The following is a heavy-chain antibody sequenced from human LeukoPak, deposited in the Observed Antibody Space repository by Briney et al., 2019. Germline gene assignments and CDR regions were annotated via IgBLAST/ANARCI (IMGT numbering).Heavy chain of an antibody. V-gene: IGHV4-59*08. CDR3: ASSGYSSGWPLWYFDL. J-gene: IGHJ2*01. CDR1: GGSISSYY. D-gene: IGHD6-19*01. CDR2: IYYSGST. Sequence: SETLSLTCTVSGGSISSYYWSWIRQPPGKGLEWIGDIYYSGSTNYNPSLKSRVTISVDTSKNQFSLKLSSVTAADTAVYYCASSGYSSGWPLWYFDLWGRGTLVTVSS.